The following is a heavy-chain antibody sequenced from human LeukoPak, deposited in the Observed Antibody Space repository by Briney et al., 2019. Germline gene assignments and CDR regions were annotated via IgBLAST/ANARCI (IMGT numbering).Heavy chain of an antibody. V-gene: IGHV1-2*02. CDR3: ARVRQQLVLSPFGY. D-gene: IGHD6-13*01. CDR1: GYTFTAYY. Sequence: ASVKVSCKASGYTFTAYYMHWVRQAPGQGLEWMGWINPNSGGTNYAQKFQGRVTMTRDTSISTAYMELSRLRSDDTAVYHCARVRQQLVLSPFGYWGQGTLVTVSS. CDR2: INPNSGGT. J-gene: IGHJ4*02.